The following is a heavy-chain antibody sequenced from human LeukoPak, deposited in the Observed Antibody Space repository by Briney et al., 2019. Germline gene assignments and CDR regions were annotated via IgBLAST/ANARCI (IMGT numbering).Heavy chain of an antibody. D-gene: IGHD5-24*01. J-gene: IGHJ4*02. CDR1: GFTFSQYW. Sequence: GALLLSCAASGFTFSQYWMSWVRQAPGKGLEWVANIKHDGSEKQDGSEKNYVDSVKGRFTISGDKAKNSLYLQMNSLRVEDTAVYYCARDYKYAFDNWGQGTLVTVSS. V-gene: IGHV3-7*01. CDR2: IKHDGSEKQDGSEK. CDR3: ARDYKYAFDN.